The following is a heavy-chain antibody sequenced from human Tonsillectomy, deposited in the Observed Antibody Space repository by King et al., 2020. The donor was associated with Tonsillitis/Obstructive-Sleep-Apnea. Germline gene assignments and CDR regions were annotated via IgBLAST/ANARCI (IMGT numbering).Heavy chain of an antibody. Sequence: QLQLQESGPGLVKPSETLSLTCTVSGGSISSGSYYWSWIRQPPGKGLEWIGQIYYSGSTNYNPSLKSRVTISVDTSKNQFSLKLRAVTAADAAVYHCARVSPSQNWFDPWGQGTLVTVSS. J-gene: IGHJ5*02. V-gene: IGHV4-61*01. CDR2: IYYSGST. CDR3: ARVSPSQNWFDP. CDR1: GGSISSGSYY.